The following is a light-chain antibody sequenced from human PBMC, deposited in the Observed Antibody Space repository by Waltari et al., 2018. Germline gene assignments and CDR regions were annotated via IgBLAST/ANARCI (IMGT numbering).Light chain of an antibody. CDR2: GTS. J-gene: IGKJ3*01. Sequence: EIVLTQFPGTLSLCPGERVILSCRASQSIRSQLAWYRQKPGQAPRLLIYGTSNRATGIPDRFSGSGSGTDFSLTISRLDPEDCAVYYCQHYLNLPVAFGPGTKVEIK. CDR3: QHYLNLPVA. V-gene: IGKV3-20*01. CDR1: QSIRSQ.